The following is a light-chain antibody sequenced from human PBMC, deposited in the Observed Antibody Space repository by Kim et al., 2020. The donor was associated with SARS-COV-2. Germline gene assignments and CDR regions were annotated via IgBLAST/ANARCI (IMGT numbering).Light chain of an antibody. CDR2: DNS. CDR1: DSNIGDNY. Sequence: GPKVTISRSGIDSNIGDNYVFWYQHFPGTAPKLLIYDNSQRPSAIPDRFSASKSGTSATLDITGLQTGDEADYYCATWDTGLRGGVFGGGTQLTVL. CDR3: ATWDTGLRGGV. J-gene: IGLJ2*01. V-gene: IGLV1-51*01.